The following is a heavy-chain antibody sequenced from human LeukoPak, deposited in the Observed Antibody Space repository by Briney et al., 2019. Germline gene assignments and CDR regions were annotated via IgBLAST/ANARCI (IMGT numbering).Heavy chain of an antibody. CDR2: IDNSGDRT. CDR3: ARDRTLPKTGDGAFDI. J-gene: IGHJ3*02. CDR1: GFTFGNYA. D-gene: IGHD7-27*01. V-gene: IGHV3-23*01. Sequence: AGGSLRLSCAASGFTFGNYAVSWVRQAPGKGLEWVSAIDNSGDRTFYAASVKGRFTISRDNSKNTLYLQMNSLRAEDTAVYYCARDRTLPKTGDGAFDIWGQGTMVTVSS.